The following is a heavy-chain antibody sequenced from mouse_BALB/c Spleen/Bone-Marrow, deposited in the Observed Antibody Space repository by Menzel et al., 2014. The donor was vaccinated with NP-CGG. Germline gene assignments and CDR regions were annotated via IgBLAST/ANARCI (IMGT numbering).Heavy chain of an antibody. J-gene: IGHJ4*01. CDR3: ARVDGNYRYAMDY. CDR1: GYTFTDYV. CDR2: IYPGSGST. Sequence: QVQLQQPGPELVKPGASVKMSCKASGYTFTDYVITWVKQRTGQSLEWIGEIYPGSGSTYYNEKFKGKATLTADKSSNTAYMQLGSLTSEDSAVYFCARVDGNYRYAMDYWGQGTSVTVSS. D-gene: IGHD2-1*01. V-gene: IGHV1-77*01.